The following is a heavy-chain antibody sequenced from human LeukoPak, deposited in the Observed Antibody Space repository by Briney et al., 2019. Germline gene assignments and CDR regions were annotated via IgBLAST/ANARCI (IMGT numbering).Heavy chain of an antibody. CDR3: ARVNLDY. Sequence: GRSLRLSCAASGFTFSSYAMHWVRQAPGKGLEWVAVISYDGSNKYYADSVKGRFTISRDNSKNTLYLQMNSLRAEDTAVYYCARVNLDYWGQGTLVTVSS. D-gene: IGHD1-14*01. V-gene: IGHV3-30-3*01. J-gene: IGHJ4*02. CDR1: GFTFSSYA. CDR2: ISYDGSNK.